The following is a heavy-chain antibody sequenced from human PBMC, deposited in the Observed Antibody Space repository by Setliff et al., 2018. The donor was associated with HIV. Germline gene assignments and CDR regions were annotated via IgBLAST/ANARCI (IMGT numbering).Heavy chain of an antibody. V-gene: IGHV4-59*01. D-gene: IGHD2-2*01. J-gene: IGHJ4*02. CDR1: GGSIGGYY. CDR3: ARTRGRAPVSYYFDN. Sequence: PSETLSLTCRVSGGSIGGYYWSWVRQSPGRGLEWIGYVSYSGSTSYNPSLNSRVSMSVDTSRDQISLTLTSVTAADTAVYYCARTRGRAPVSYYFDNWGQGRLVTVSS. CDR2: VSYSGST.